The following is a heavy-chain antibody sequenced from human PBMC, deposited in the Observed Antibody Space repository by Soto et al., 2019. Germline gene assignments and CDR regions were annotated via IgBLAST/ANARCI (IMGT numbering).Heavy chain of an antibody. CDR3: ARGRHIVVVPAIYGMDV. J-gene: IGHJ6*02. V-gene: IGHV1-69*12. Sequence: QVQLVQSGAEVKKPGSSVKVSCKASGGTFSSYAISWVRQAPGQGLEWMGGIIPIFGTANYAQKFRGRVTITAXXSXSXXYMELSSLRSEDTAVYYCARGRHIVVVPAIYGMDVWGQGTTVTVSS. CDR2: IIPIFGTA. CDR1: GGTFSSYA. D-gene: IGHD2-21*02.